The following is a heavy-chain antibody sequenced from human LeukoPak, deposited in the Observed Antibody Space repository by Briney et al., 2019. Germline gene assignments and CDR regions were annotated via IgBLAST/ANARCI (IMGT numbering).Heavy chain of an antibody. D-gene: IGHD3-22*01. CDR2: IYYSGST. Sequence: SETLSLTCTVSGGSISSSSYCWGWIRQPPGKGLEWIGNIYYSGSTYYNPSPKSRVTISVDTSKNQFSLKLSSVTAADTTVYYCARLNYYDSSGYGYYFDYWGQGTLVTVSS. V-gene: IGHV4-39*01. CDR1: GGSISSSSYC. CDR3: ARLNYYDSSGYGYYFDY. J-gene: IGHJ4*02.